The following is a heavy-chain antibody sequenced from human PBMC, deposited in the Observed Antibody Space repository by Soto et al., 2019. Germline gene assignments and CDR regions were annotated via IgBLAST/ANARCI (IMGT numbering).Heavy chain of an antibody. V-gene: IGHV4-61*01. CDR3: ARDFNGCSSTSCYGYYYYGMDV. CDR1: GGSVSSGSYY. J-gene: IGHJ6*02. D-gene: IGHD2-2*01. CDR2: IYYSGST. Sequence: SETLSLTCTVSGGSVSSGSYYWSWIRQPPGKGLEWIGYIYYSGSTNYNPSLKSRVTISVDTSKNQFSLKLSSVTAADTAVYYCARDFNGCSSTSCYGYYYYGMDVWGQGTMVTVSS.